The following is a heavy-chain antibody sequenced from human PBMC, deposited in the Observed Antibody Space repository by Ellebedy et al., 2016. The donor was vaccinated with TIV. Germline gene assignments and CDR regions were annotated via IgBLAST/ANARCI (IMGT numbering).Heavy chain of an antibody. CDR2: ISGSGDDT. D-gene: IGHD3-10*01. V-gene: IGHV3-23*01. J-gene: IGHJ6*02. CDR3: AKRVTKVREVITNNHYAMDV. CDR1: GFTFNNYA. Sequence: PGGSLRLSCAASGFTFNNYALTWVRQAPGKGLGGDSIISGSGDDTKYAVSVKGRFTISRDNSEKALFLQMNSLRAEDTAVYYCAKRVTKVREVITNNHYAMDVWGQGTTVTVSS.